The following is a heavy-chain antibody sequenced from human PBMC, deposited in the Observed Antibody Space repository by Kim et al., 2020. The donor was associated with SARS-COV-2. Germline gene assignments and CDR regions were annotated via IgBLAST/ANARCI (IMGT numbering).Heavy chain of an antibody. CDR3: AKDISPNWNDWTLGY. V-gene: IGHV3-43*01. Sequence: GGSLRLSCAASGFTFDDYTMHWVRQAPGKGLEWVSLISWDGGSTYYADSVKGRFTISRDNSKNSLYLQMNSLRTEDTALYYCAKDISPNWNDWTLGYWGQGTLVTVSS. CDR1: GFTFDDYT. CDR2: ISWDGGST. J-gene: IGHJ4*02. D-gene: IGHD1-1*01.